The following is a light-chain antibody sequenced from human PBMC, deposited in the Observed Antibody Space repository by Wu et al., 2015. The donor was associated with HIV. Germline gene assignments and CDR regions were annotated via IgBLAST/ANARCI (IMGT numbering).Light chain of an antibody. CDR2: AAS. Sequence: DIQMTQSPSTLSASVGDRATITCRASQSISSWLAWYQQKPGKAPKLLLYAASRLESGVPSRFSGSGSGTDYTLTISSLQPEDFATYYCQQYYSTPPSFGQGTKLEIK. CDR3: QQYYSTPPS. J-gene: IGKJ2*03. CDR1: QSISSW. V-gene: IGKV1-NL1*01.